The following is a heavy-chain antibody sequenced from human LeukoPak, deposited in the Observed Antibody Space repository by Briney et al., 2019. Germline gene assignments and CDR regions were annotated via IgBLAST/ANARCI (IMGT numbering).Heavy chain of an antibody. V-gene: IGHV3-74*01. Sequence: GGSLRLSCAASGFTFSSYWMHWVRQAPGKGLVWVSHIKSDGSRTSYADSVKGRFTISRDNTKNSLYLQMSSLRAEDTAVYYCGRYGVVGATPDYWGQGTLVTVSP. CDR3: GRYGVVGATPDY. D-gene: IGHD1-26*01. CDR1: GFTFSSYW. CDR2: IKSDGSRT. J-gene: IGHJ4*02.